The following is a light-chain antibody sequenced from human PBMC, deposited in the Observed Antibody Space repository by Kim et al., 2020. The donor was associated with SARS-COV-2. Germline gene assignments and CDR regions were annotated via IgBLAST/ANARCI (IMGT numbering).Light chain of an antibody. Sequence: QSVLTQPPSASGTPGQTVIISCSGRSSNVGSNTVHWYQQLPRAAPKLLLYNDDQRPSGVPDRFSGSKSDTSASLAISGLQSDDEGDYYCASWDDSLKGHVFGRGTQLTVL. CDR3: ASWDDSLKGHV. CDR1: SSNVGSNT. V-gene: IGLV1-44*01. CDR2: NDD. J-gene: IGLJ2*01.